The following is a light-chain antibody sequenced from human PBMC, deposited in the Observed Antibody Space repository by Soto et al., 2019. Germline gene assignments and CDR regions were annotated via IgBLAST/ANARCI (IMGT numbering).Light chain of an antibody. Sequence: PVQALPISNTRTNSDDDCNNYFSWYQQHTFKAPKLIIYEVTNRPSGISTRLSASKSGRTASLTISGLQAEDEADYYCNSYTSDYTYVFGTGTTVTVL. J-gene: IGLJ1*01. V-gene: IGLV2-14*01. CDR2: EVT. CDR3: NSYTSDYTYV. CDR1: NSDDDCNNY.